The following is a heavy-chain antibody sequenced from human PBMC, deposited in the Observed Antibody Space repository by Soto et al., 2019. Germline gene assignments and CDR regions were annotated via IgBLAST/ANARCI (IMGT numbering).Heavy chain of an antibody. V-gene: IGHV4-34*01. J-gene: IGHJ4*02. CDR3: ARGSQRFWAYDY. Sequence: QVQLQQWGAGLLKPSETLSLTCVVYGGSFSGYYWSWIRQPPGKGLEWIGEINHSGSTNYNPSLKSRVTISVDTSKNQFSLKLSSVTAADTAVYYCARGSQRFWAYDYWGQGTLVTVSS. CDR1: GGSFSGYY. D-gene: IGHD3-3*01. CDR2: INHSGST.